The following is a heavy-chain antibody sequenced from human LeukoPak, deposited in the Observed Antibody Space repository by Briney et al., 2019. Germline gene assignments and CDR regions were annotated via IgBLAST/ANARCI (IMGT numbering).Heavy chain of an antibody. J-gene: IGHJ4*02. V-gene: IGHV3-23*01. Sequence: GGSLRLSCAASGFNFRKYAMSWVRQAPVKGLEWVSAIVDTGDSTRYGDSVKGRFTISRDNSKNTLYLQMNSLRAEDTAVYYCGCCSGDPCYSQPIAYWGQGTLVTVSS. D-gene: IGHD2-21*01. CDR2: IVDTGDST. CDR1: GFNFRKYA. CDR3: GCCSGDPCYSQPIAY.